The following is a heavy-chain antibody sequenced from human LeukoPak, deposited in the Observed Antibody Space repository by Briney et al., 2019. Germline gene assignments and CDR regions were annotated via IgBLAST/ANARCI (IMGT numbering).Heavy chain of an antibody. Sequence: GGSLRLSCAASGFTFSSYGMHWVRQAPGKGLEWVAFIRYDGSDKYYADSVKGRFTISRDNAKNSLFLQMNSLRAEDTAVYYCARVLRYCSGGNCYSGGLGYMDVWGKGTTVTISS. D-gene: IGHD2-15*01. CDR3: ARVLRYCSGGNCYSGGLGYMDV. V-gene: IGHV3-30*02. CDR1: GFTFSSYG. CDR2: IRYDGSDK. J-gene: IGHJ6*03.